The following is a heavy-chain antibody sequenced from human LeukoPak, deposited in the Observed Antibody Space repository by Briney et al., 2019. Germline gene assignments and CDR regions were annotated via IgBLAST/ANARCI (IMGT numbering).Heavy chain of an antibody. J-gene: IGHJ3*02. CDR2: IYYSGTT. Sequence: PSDTLALTCAVSGGSISSSNWWTWVRQPPGKGLEWIGEIYYSGTTKYNPSLKSRVTISVDKSNNHFSLKVTSVTAADTAVYYCARDSSSTDAFDIWGQGTMVTVSS. D-gene: IGHD2-2*01. V-gene: IGHV4-4*02. CDR1: GGSISSSNW. CDR3: ARDSSSTDAFDI.